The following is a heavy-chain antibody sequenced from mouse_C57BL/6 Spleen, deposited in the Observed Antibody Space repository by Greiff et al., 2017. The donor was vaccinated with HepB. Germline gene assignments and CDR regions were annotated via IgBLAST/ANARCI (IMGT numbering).Heavy chain of an antibody. D-gene: IGHD2-5*01. V-gene: IGHV1-75*01. CDR1: GYTFTDYY. Sequence: QVQLQQSGPELVKPGASVKISCKASGYTFTDYYINWVKQRPGQGLEWIGWIFPGSGSTYYNEKFKGKATLTVDKSSSTAYMLLSSLTSEDSAVYFCARCPLRYYSNWYFDVWGTGTTVTVSS. CDR3: ARCPLRYYSNWYFDV. J-gene: IGHJ1*03. CDR2: IFPGSGST.